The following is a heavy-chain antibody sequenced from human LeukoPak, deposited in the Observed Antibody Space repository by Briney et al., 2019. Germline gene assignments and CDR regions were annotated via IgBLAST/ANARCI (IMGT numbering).Heavy chain of an antibody. CDR3: ARDQERGVSIFGFDY. J-gene: IGHJ4*02. V-gene: IGHV3-33*01. Sequence: GGSLRLSCAASGFTFSSYCMHWVRQAPGKGLEWVADIWYDGSNKYYADSVKGRFTISRDNSKNTLYLQMNSLRAEDTAVYYCARDQERGVSIFGFDYWGQGTLVTVSS. D-gene: IGHD2/OR15-2a*01. CDR2: IWYDGSNK. CDR1: GFTFSSYC.